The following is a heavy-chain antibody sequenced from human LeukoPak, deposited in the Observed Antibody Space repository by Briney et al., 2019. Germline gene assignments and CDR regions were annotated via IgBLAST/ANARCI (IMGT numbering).Heavy chain of an antibody. CDR3: ARDQYFTIFGVVQPNYFDY. CDR1: GGSFSGYY. Sequence: KSSETLSLTCAVYGGSFSGYYWSWIRQPPGKGREWNGETNHSGSTNYTPSLKRRVTISVATSKNQFSLKLSSVTAADTAVYYCARDQYFTIFGVVQPNYFDYWGQGTLVTVSS. D-gene: IGHD3-3*01. J-gene: IGHJ4*02. CDR2: TNHSGST. V-gene: IGHV4-34*01.